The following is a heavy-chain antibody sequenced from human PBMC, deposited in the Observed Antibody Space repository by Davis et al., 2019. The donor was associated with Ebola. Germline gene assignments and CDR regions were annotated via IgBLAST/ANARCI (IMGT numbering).Heavy chain of an antibody. CDR1: GYTFTSYD. J-gene: IGHJ4*02. Sequence: ASVKVSCKASGYTFTSYDINWVRQATGQGLEWMGWMNPNSGNTGYAQKFQGRVTITRNTSISTAYMELSSLRSDDTAVYYCARDRDYGGREFDYWGQGTLVTVSS. CDR2: MNPNSGNT. CDR3: ARDRDYGGREFDY. D-gene: IGHD4-23*01. V-gene: IGHV1-8*03.